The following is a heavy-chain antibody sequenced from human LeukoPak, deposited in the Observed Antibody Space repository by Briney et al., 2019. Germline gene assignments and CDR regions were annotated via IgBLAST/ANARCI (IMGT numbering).Heavy chain of an antibody. CDR2: ISDDGRTT. V-gene: IGHV3-30*03. Sequence: PGRSLRLSCAASGFTFNSYGIHWVRQAPGKGLEWVAVISDDGRTTYYADSVKGRFTISRDNSKNTLYLQMNSLRAEDTAVYYCARGGYSYGLDYWGQGTLVTVSS. D-gene: IGHD5-18*01. J-gene: IGHJ4*02. CDR1: GFTFNSYG. CDR3: ARGGYSYGLDY.